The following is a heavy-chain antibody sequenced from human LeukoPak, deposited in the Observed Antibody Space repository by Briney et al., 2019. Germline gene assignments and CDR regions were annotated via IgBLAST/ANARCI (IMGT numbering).Heavy chain of an antibody. CDR1: GFTLSIYG. V-gene: IGHV3-30*02. J-gene: IGHJ4*02. D-gene: IGHD6-19*01. Sequence: SGGSLRLSCATSGFTLSIYGMHWVRQAPGKGLEWVAFIRYDGTSQYYADSVKGRFTISRDNSKNTLYLQMNSLRAEDTAVYYCAKAGSGWYQIDYWGQGTLVTVSS. CDR3: AKAGSGWYQIDY. CDR2: IRYDGTSQ.